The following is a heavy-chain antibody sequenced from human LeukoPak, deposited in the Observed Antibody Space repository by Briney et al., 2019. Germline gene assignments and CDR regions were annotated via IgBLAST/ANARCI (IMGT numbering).Heavy chain of an antibody. J-gene: IGHJ4*02. D-gene: IGHD3-16*01. Sequence: GGSLRRSCEASGFTFSSSAMGWVRQAPGKGLEWVSTLGDRGDTYYADSVKGRFTISRDSSKNTLYLRMNSLRAEDTAVYFCAKQQPGERYYFDYWGQGTLVTVSS. V-gene: IGHV3-23*01. CDR1: GFTFSSSA. CDR2: LGDRGDT. CDR3: AKQQPGERYYFDY.